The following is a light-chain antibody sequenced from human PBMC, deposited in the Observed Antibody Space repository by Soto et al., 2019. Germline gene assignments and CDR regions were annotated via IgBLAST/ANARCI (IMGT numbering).Light chain of an antibody. J-gene: IGKJ4*01. CDR3: QQRRDWPLT. CDR1: QSVSSY. CDR2: DAS. Sequence: EIVLTQSPATLSLSPGERATISCRASQSVSSYLAWYQRKPGQAPRLLISDASNRATGIPARFSGSGSGTDVTLTVSSLEPDDLAVYYCQQRRDWPLTFGGGTKVEI. V-gene: IGKV3-11*01.